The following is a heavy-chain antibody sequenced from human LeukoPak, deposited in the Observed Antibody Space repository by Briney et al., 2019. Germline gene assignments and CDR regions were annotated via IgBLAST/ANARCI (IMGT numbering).Heavy chain of an antibody. D-gene: IGHD3-3*01. V-gene: IGHV4-59*12. CDR2: IYYSGST. CDR3: ARDVTTIFGVVS. Sequence: SETLSLTCTVSGGSISSYYWSWIRQPPGKGLEWIGYIYYSGSTNYNPSLKSRVTISVDTSKNQFSLKLSSVTAADTAVYYCARDVTTIFGVVSWGQGTLVTVSS. CDR1: GGSISSYY. J-gene: IGHJ4*02.